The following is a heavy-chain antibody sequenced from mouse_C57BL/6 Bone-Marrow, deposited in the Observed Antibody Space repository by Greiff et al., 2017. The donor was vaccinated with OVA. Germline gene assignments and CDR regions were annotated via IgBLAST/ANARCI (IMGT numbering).Heavy chain of an antibody. CDR3: TAYHTLFDY. J-gene: IGHJ2*01. CDR1: GFTFSNYW. V-gene: IGHV6-3*01. Sequence: EVKLVESGGGLVQPGGSMKLSCVASGFTFSNYWMNWVRQSPEKGLEWVAQIRLKSDNYATHYAESVKGRFTISRDDSKSSVYLQMNNLRAEDTGIYYCTAYHTLFDYWGQGTTLTVSS. D-gene: IGHD2-12*01. CDR2: IRLKSDNYAT.